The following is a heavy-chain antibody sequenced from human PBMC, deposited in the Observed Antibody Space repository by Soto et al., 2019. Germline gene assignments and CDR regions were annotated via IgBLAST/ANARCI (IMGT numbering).Heavy chain of an antibody. D-gene: IGHD3-10*01. J-gene: IGHJ4*02. CDR3: ARDEGIRGFDS. Sequence: QVQLVQSGDEVKKSGASVKVSCKASGYPSGNTGIIWVRQALDQGLEWMGWISGYNGLTAYAQNVKGRVTMTIDTPTTTVFMELTGLRSNDTAVYYCARDEGIRGFDSWGQGTLVTVSS. V-gene: IGHV1-18*04. CDR1: GYPSGNTG. CDR2: ISGYNGLT.